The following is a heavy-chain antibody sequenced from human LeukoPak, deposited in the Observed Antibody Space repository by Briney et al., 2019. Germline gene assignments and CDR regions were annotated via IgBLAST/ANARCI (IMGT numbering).Heavy chain of an antibody. CDR2: VFYTGDT. D-gene: IGHD2-15*01. CDR1: GGSISSFY. CDR3: ARHPFATPFDH. V-gene: IGHV4-59*08. Sequence: SETLSLTCAVSGGSISSFYWSWIRQPPGKGLEWIGYVFYTGDTNSNPSLKSRVTMSLDTSKNQLSLKLTSVTAADTAVYYCARHPFATPFDHWGRGTLVTVSS. J-gene: IGHJ4*02.